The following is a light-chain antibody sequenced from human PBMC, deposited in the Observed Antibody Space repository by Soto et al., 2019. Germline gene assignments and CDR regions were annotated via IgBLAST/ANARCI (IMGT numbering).Light chain of an antibody. CDR1: SSDVGRYDY. CDR2: DVN. J-gene: IGLJ1*01. CDR3: SAYTVSRTYV. V-gene: IGLV2-11*01. Sequence: QSALTQPRSVSGSPGQSVTISCTGTSSDVGRYDYVSWYQHHPGKAPKLLIYDVNKWPSGVPDRFSGSKSGNTASLSISGLQAEDEADYYCSAYTVSRTYVFGTGTKLTVL.